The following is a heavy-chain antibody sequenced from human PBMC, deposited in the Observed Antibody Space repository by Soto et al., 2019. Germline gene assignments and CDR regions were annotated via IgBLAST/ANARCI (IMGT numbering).Heavy chain of an antibody. Sequence: PGGSLRLSCAASGLTFSKYAMHWGRQAPGKGLEWVAFISYDGTNRCYPDSVKGRFTISRDNSKNTLYLQMNSLRADDTAVYYCASRRNPYGAYDYWGQGTLVTVSS. J-gene: IGHJ4*02. V-gene: IGHV3-30*07. CDR1: GLTFSKYA. CDR3: ASRRNPYGAYDY. D-gene: IGHD4-17*01. CDR2: ISYDGTNR.